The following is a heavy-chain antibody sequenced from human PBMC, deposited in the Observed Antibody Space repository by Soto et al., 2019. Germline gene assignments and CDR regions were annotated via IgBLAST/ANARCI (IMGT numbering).Heavy chain of an antibody. J-gene: IGHJ4*02. CDR1: GYTFTSYA. V-gene: IGHV1-3*05. CDR3: ARSPGGPMTPGDY. CDR2: INAGNGNT. D-gene: IGHD3-10*01. Sequence: QVQLVQSGAEEKKPGASVKVSCKASGYTFTSYAMHWVRQAPGQRLKWMGWINAGNGNTKYSQKFQGRVTITRDTSASTAYMELSSLRSEDTAVYYCARSPGGPMTPGDYWGQGTLVTVSS.